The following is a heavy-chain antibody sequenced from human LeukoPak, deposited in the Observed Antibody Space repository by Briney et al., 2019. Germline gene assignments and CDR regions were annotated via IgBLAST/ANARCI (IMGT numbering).Heavy chain of an antibody. CDR2: VYSGGST. V-gene: IGHV3-53*01. Sequence: GGSLRLSCAAFGFTVSTNYMSWARQAPGKGLEWVSVVYSGGSTHYADSVKGRLTISRDNSKNTLYLQMNRLRGEDTAVYYCARGYLREPFDSWGQGTLVIVSS. CDR3: ARGYLREPFDS. CDR1: GFTVSTNY. D-gene: IGHD1-14*01. J-gene: IGHJ4*02.